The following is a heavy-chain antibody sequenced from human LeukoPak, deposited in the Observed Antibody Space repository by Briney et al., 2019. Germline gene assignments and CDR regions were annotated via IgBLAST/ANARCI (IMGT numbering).Heavy chain of an antibody. CDR1: GYTLTELS. Sequence: ASVKVSCKVSGYTLTELSMHWVRQAPGKGLEWMGGFDPEDGETIYAQKFQARVTMTEDTSTDTAYMELSSLRSEDTAVYYCATDRRYSYGRSSPYFDYWGQGTLVTVSS. V-gene: IGHV1-24*01. J-gene: IGHJ4*02. CDR3: ATDRRYSYGRSSPYFDY. CDR2: FDPEDGET. D-gene: IGHD5-18*01.